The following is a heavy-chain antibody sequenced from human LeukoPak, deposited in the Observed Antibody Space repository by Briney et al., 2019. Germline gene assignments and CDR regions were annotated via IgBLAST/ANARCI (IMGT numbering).Heavy chain of an antibody. CDR1: GFTYSSYA. CDR3: AGVYGDYETVDY. CDR2: ISYDGSNK. Sequence: GALRLSCAASGFTYSSYAMHWVRQAPGKGLEWVAVISYDGSNKYYADSVKGRFTISRDNSKNTLYLQMNSLRAEDTAVYYCAGVYGDYETVDYWGQGTLVTVSS. V-gene: IGHV3-30*04. D-gene: IGHD4-17*01. J-gene: IGHJ4*02.